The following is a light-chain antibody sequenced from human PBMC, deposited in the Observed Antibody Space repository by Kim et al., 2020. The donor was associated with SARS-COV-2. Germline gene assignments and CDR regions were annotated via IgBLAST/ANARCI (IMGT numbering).Light chain of an antibody. CDR1: SNNVGNQG. V-gene: IGLV10-54*01. J-gene: IGLJ2*01. Sequence: QTDTLTCTGNSNNVGNQGAAWLEQHQGHPPKLRSYRNNNRPSGISERLSASRSGNTASLTITGLQPEDEADYYCSAWDSSLSAVVFGGGTQLTVL. CDR3: SAWDSSLSAVV. CDR2: RNN.